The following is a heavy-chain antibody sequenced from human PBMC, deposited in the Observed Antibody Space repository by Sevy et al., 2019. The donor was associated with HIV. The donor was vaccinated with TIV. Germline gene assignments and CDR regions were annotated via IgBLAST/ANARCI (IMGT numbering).Heavy chain of an antibody. D-gene: IGHD4-17*01. Sequence: GVSLRLSCSASGFAFSAYWMVWVRQGPGKGLEWVANIKQDGSEQNYVDSVEGRFTISRDNGKNLLYLQMNDLRAEDTAVYYCAGGGGGFYGDYPFDYWGHGTLVTVSS. V-gene: IGHV3-7*04. CDR3: AGGGGGFYGDYPFDY. J-gene: IGHJ4*01. CDR1: GFAFSAYW. CDR2: IKQDGSEQ.